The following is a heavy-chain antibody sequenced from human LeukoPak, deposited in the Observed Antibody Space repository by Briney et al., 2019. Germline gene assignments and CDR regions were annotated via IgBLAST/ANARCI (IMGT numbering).Heavy chain of an antibody. CDR3: TRYNNDPFDY. J-gene: IGHJ4*02. D-gene: IGHD1-14*01. V-gene: IGHV3-33*01. Sequence: GGSLRLSCAGPGFTFGGYGMHWFRQTPGKGLEWVAVIAYDGSRAFYADSVKGRFTISRDNSKNTMSVQMDDLRAEDTAVYYCTRYNNDPFDYWGQGTLVTVSS. CDR2: IAYDGSRA. CDR1: GFTFGGYG.